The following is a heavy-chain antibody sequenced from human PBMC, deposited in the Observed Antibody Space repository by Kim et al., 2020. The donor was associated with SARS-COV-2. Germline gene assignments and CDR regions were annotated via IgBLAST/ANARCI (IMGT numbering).Heavy chain of an antibody. J-gene: IGHJ4*02. D-gene: IGHD3-10*01. CDR3: ARGGGITMVRGVIIDSPWYFDY. Sequence: SETLSLTCTVSGGSISSYYWSWIRQPPGKGLEWIGYIYYSGSTNYNPSLKSRVTISVDTSKNQFSLKLSSVTAADTAVYYCARGGGITMVRGVIIDSPWYFDYWGQGTLVTVSS. V-gene: IGHV4-59*01. CDR2: IYYSGST. CDR1: GGSISSYY.